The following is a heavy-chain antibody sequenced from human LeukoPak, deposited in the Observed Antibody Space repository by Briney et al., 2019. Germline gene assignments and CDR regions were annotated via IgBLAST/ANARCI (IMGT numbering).Heavy chain of an antibody. Sequence: SETLSLTCAVYGGSFSGYYWSWIRQPPGKGLEWIGEINHSGSTNYNPSLKSRVTISVDTSKNQFSLKLNSVTAADTAVYYCARHDMDVAGGGLDYFDYWGQGTLVTVSS. V-gene: IGHV4-34*01. D-gene: IGHD3-9*01. J-gene: IGHJ4*02. CDR2: INHSGST. CDR1: GGSFSGYY. CDR3: ARHDMDVAGGGLDYFDY.